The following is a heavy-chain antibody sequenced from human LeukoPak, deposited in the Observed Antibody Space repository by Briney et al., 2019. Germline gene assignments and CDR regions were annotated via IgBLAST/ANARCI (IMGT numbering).Heavy chain of an antibody. V-gene: IGHV1-18*01. CDR3: AREIRRKYCSSTSCYFYYYGMDV. CDR2: ISAYNGNT. Sequence: ASVKVSCKASGGTFSSYAISWVRQAPGQGLEWMGWISAYNGNTNYAQKLQGRVTMTTDTSTSTAYMELRSLRSDDTAVYYCAREIRRKYCSSTSCYFYYYGMDVWGQGTTVTVSS. J-gene: IGHJ6*02. D-gene: IGHD2-2*01. CDR1: GGTFSSYA.